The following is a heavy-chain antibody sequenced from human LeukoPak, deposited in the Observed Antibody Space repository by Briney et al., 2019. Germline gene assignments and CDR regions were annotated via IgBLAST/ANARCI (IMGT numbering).Heavy chain of an antibody. V-gene: IGHV4-34*01. J-gene: IGHJ4*02. CDR3: ARGLNDSWTGENY. CDR2: INHSGST. Sequence: LSETLSLTCAVYDGSFSGYYWSWIRQPPGKGLEWIGEINHSGSTNYNPSLKSRVTISLDTSKSQFSLKVRYVTAADTAVYYCARGLNDSWTGENYWGQGTLVTVSS. D-gene: IGHD3-3*01. CDR1: DGSFSGYY.